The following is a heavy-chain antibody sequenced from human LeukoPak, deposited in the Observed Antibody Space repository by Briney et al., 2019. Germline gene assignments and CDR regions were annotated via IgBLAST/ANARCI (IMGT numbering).Heavy chain of an antibody. Sequence: GGSLRLSCAASGFTFSDYYMSWIRQAPGKGLEWVSSISSSSSYIYYADSVKGRFTISRDNAKNSLYLQMNSLRAEDTAVYYCARGLRGNWFDPWGQGTLVTVSS. D-gene: IGHD5-12*01. J-gene: IGHJ5*02. V-gene: IGHV3-11*06. CDR1: GFTFSDYY. CDR3: ARGLRGNWFDP. CDR2: ISSSSSYI.